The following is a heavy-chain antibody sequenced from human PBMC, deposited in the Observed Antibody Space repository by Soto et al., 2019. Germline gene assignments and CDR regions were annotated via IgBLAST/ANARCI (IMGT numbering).Heavy chain of an antibody. Sequence: QVQLVESGGGVVQPGRSLRLSCAASGFTFSSYAMHWVRQAPGKGLEWVAVISYDGSNKYYADSVKGRFTISRDNSKNTLYLQMNSLRAEDTAVYYCARVDTAMGGDYYYYSMDVWGQGTTVTVSS. CDR2: ISYDGSNK. CDR3: ARVDTAMGGDYYYYSMDV. D-gene: IGHD5-18*01. V-gene: IGHV3-30-3*01. CDR1: GFTFSSYA. J-gene: IGHJ6*02.